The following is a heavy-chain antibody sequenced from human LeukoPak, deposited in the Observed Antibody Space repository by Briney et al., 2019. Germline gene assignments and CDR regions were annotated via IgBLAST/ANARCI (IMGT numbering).Heavy chain of an antibody. CDR3: ARGGGVSLRGNSTRYYFYYMDV. CDR1: GGSISSYY. V-gene: IGHV4-59*01. Sequence: PSETLSLTCTVSGGSISSYYWSWLRQPPGKGLEWIGYIYDSGTTNYNPSLKSRVTISVDTSKNQFSLKVNSVTAADTAVYYCARGGGVSLRGNSTRYYFYYMDVWGKGTTVTVSS. CDR2: IYDSGTT. J-gene: IGHJ6*03. D-gene: IGHD5-18*01.